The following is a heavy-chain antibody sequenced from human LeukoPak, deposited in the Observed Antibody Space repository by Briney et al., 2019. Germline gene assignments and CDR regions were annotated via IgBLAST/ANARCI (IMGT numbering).Heavy chain of an antibody. Sequence: SVKVSCKASGGTFSSYAISWVRQAPGQWLEWMGGIIPIFGTANYAQKFQGRVTITADESTSTAYMELSSLRSEDTAVYYCASIAQAYCGGDCYWGFDYWGQGTLVTVSS. CDR2: IIPIFGTA. D-gene: IGHD2-21*02. V-gene: IGHV1-69*13. CDR3: ASIAQAYCGGDCYWGFDY. J-gene: IGHJ4*02. CDR1: GGTFSSYA.